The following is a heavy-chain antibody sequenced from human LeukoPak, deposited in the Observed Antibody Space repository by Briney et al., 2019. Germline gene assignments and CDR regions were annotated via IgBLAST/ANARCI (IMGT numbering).Heavy chain of an antibody. J-gene: IGHJ3*02. Sequence: GGSLRLSCAASGFTFNNYTLAWVRQTPEKGLECVSAISGDGVSPYYADSVKGRFTISRDNSKNTLYLQMNSLRAEDTAVYYCARGSRDGYNYSAFDIWGQGTMVTVSS. CDR1: GFTFNNYT. V-gene: IGHV3-23*01. CDR2: ISGDGVSP. D-gene: IGHD5-24*01. CDR3: ARGSRDGYNYSAFDI.